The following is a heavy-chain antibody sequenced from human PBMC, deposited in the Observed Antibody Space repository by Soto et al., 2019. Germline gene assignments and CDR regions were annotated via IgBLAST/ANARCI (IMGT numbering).Heavy chain of an antibody. D-gene: IGHD2-8*01. Sequence: QVQLVQSGAEVKNPGASVKVSCKASGYTFTRYGIGWARQAPGQGLEWMGWINTYNGNTNYAQNVQGRVTLTTDTSTSTAYMELRSLRSNDTPIYYCAMVDAYVTPIPQDVWGQGTTVIVSS. V-gene: IGHV1-18*01. CDR1: GYTFTRYG. CDR3: AMVDAYVTPIPQDV. CDR2: INTYNGNT. J-gene: IGHJ6*02.